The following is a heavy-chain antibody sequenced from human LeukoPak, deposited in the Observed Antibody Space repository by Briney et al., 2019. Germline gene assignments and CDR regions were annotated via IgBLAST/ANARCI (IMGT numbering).Heavy chain of an antibody. CDR3: AQGGYDDYFDY. D-gene: IGHD5-12*01. Sequence: GGSLRLSCAASGFTFSSYAMSWVRQAPGKGLEWVSAISGSGGSTYYADSVKGRFTISRDNSRNTLYLQMNSLRAEDTAVYYCAQGGYDDYFDYWGQGTLVTVSS. CDR2: ISGSGGST. V-gene: IGHV3-23*01. CDR1: GFTFSSYA. J-gene: IGHJ4*02.